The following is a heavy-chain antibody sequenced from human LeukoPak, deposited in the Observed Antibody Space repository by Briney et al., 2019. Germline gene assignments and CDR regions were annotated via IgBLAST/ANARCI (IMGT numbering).Heavy chain of an antibody. CDR3: AKGPDKYGIKAYADF. D-gene: IGHD2-8*01. CDR1: GFTFSSYA. J-gene: IGHJ4*02. Sequence: GGSLRLSCAASGFTFSSYAMTWVRQAPGKGLEWVSGISDSGDSTYYADSLKGRFTISRDNSKNTVYLQMNSLRAEDTAVYYCAKGPDKYGIKAYADFWGQGTLVTVSS. CDR2: ISDSGDST. V-gene: IGHV3-23*01.